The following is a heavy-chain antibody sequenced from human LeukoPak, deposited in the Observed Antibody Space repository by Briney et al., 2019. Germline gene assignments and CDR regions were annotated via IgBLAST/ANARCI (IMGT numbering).Heavy chain of an antibody. CDR3: ARDYGSGGRWLQPGAY. CDR1: GFTVNSNY. J-gene: IGHJ4*01. CDR2: IYSGGST. D-gene: IGHD5-24*01. Sequence: PGGSLSLSSAAPGFTVNSNYMSWVRQAPGEGLEWVSVIYSGGSTYYADSEKGRFTISRDNSKNTLYLQMNSLRAEDTAVYYCARDYGSGGRWLQPGAYWGQGTLVTVSS. V-gene: IGHV3-53*01.